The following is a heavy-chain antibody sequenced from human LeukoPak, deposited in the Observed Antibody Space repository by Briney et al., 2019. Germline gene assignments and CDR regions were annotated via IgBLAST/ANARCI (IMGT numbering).Heavy chain of an antibody. CDR1: GFTVSSNF. D-gene: IGHD6-13*01. Sequence: PGGALRLSCAASGFTVSSNFMSWVRQGPGEGVEGGSIIYSGGSTYYADSVKGRFTISRDNSKNTLYLQMNSLRAEDTAVYYCAIAAAGSWYYYYGMDAWGQGTTVTVSS. J-gene: IGHJ6*02. CDR3: AIAAAGSWYYYYGMDA. V-gene: IGHV3-66*01. CDR2: IYSGGST.